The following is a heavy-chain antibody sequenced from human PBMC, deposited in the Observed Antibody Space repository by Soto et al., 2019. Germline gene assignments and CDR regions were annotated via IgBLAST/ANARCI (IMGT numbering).Heavy chain of an antibody. CDR1: GVTFSSET. CDR3: ARTLMNTGGGVLEPIYWAFDL. V-gene: IGHV1-69*01. D-gene: IGHD3-3*01. CDR2: IIPLFGTA. J-gene: IGHJ2*01. Sequence: QVQLVQSGAEVKKPGSSVKVSCKASGVTFSSETISWVRQAPGQGLEWVGGIIPLFGTANYAQKFQGRVTITADESTSTLYIELSSLRSDDTAVYYCARTLMNTGGGVLEPIYWAFDLWGRGTLVSVSS.